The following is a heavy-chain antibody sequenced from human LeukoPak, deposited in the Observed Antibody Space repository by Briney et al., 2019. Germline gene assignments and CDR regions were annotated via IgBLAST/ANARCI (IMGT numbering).Heavy chain of an antibody. Sequence: GGSLRLSCAASRFTFSNYAMSWVRQAPGKGLEWVSAITGSGSGIYYADSMKSRFTISRDNSKNTLYLQINSLRAEDTAVYYCAKWGDYDVLTGYYVSDYWGQGTLVTVSS. CDR3: AKWGDYDVLTGYYVSDY. CDR2: ITGSGSGI. V-gene: IGHV3-23*01. J-gene: IGHJ4*02. CDR1: RFTFSNYA. D-gene: IGHD3-9*01.